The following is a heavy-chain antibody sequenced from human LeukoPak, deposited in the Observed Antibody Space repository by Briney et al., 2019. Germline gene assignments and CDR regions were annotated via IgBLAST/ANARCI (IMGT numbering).Heavy chain of an antibody. V-gene: IGHV4-59*01. CDR1: GGSISSYY. D-gene: IGHD3-16*01. CDR2: IYYSGST. Sequence: SETLSLTCTVSGGSISSYYWSWIRQPPGKGLEWIGYIYYSGSTNYNPSLKSRVTISVDTSKNQFSLKLSSVTAADTAVYYCARGAGEAGYYFDYWGRGTLVTVSS. J-gene: IGHJ4*02. CDR3: ARGAGEAGYYFDY.